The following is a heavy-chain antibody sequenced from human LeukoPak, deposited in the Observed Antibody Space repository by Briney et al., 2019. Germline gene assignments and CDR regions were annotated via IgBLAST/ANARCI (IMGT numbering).Heavy chain of an antibody. V-gene: IGHV4-39*07. CDR1: GGSISSSYYY. CDR2: IYYSGST. CDR3: ARDSSSHYYGMDV. D-gene: IGHD6-13*01. Sequence: SETLSLTCTVSGGSISSSYYYWGWIRQPPGKGLEWIGSIYYSGSTYYNPSLKSRVTISVDTSKNQFSLKLSSVTAADTAVYYCARDSSSHYYGMDVWGQGTTVTVSS. J-gene: IGHJ6*02.